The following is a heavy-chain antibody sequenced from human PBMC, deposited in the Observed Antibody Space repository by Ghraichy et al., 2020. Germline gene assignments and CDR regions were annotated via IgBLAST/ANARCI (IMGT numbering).Heavy chain of an antibody. J-gene: IGHJ4*02. Sequence: GESLNISCAASGFTFSSYAMSWVSQAPGKGLKWVSGISGSGGRTYYADSVKGRFTISRDNSKNTLFLQMNSLRAEDTAVYYCAKDLGDLPQLPSYWGQGTLVTVSS. V-gene: IGHV3-23*01. CDR3: AKDLGDLPQLPSY. CDR2: ISGSGGRT. D-gene: IGHD3-10*01. CDR1: GFTFSSYA.